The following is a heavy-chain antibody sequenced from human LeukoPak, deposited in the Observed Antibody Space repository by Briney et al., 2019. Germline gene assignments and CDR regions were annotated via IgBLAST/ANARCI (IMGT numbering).Heavy chain of an antibody. V-gene: IGHV4-30-4*01. CDR3: ARGSAYDFFDY. Sequence: SETLTLTCTVSGGPISSGDYYCNWIRQPPGKGLDWIGYIYYGGSTSYNPSLKSRVTISVDTSKNQFSLKLTSVTAADTAVYYCARGSAYDFFDYWGHGTLVTVSS. CDR2: IYYGGST. D-gene: IGHD5-12*01. J-gene: IGHJ4*01. CDR1: GGPISSGDYY.